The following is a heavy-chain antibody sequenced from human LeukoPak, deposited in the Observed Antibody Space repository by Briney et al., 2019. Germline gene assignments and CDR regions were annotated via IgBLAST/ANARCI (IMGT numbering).Heavy chain of an antibody. CDR2: INPNTGDT. Sequence: ASVTVSCKASGYSLSGYYIHWVRQAPGQGLEWMGWINPNTGDTNYAQKFQGRVTMTRDTSITTAYMELSRLRSDDAAVYYCARDLSVVTTARSSMDVWGQGTTVTVSS. CDR3: ARDLSVVTTARSSMDV. J-gene: IGHJ6*02. V-gene: IGHV1-2*02. D-gene: IGHD2-21*02. CDR1: GYSLSGYY.